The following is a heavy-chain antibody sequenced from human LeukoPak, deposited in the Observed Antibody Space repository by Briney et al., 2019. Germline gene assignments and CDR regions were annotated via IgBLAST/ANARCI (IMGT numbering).Heavy chain of an antibody. V-gene: IGHV3-23*01. Sequence: PGGSLRLSCAASGFTFSSYAMSSVRQAPGKGLEWVSVISGSGGSTSYADSVKGRFTISRDNSKNTLYLQMNSLRAEDTALYYCAKDRLSDHVAPRFDPWGQGTQVTVSS. CDR1: GFTFSSYA. CDR2: ISGSGGST. J-gene: IGHJ5*02. CDR3: AKDRLSDHVAPRFDP. D-gene: IGHD3-10*01.